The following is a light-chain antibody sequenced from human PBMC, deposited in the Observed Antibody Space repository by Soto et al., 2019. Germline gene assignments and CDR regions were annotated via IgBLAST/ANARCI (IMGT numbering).Light chain of an antibody. Sequence: EIVMTQSPATLSVSPGERATLSCRASQSVSSNLAWYQQKPGQAPRLLIYGASTRATGIPARFSGSGSGTEFNLTISSLPSEDFAVYYCQQDHNWPPFTFGPGTKVDIK. CDR3: QQDHNWPPFT. CDR1: QSVSSN. J-gene: IGKJ3*01. V-gene: IGKV3-15*01. CDR2: GAS.